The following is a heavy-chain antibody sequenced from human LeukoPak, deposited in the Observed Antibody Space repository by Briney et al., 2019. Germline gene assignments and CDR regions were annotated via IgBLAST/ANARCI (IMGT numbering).Heavy chain of an antibody. CDR2: FSGSGDYT. CDR1: GFTFSNYA. Sequence: GGSLRLSCAASGFTFSNYAMSWVRQAPGKGLEWVSGFSGSGDYTYYADSLKGRFTISRDNPKNTLYLQMNSLRAEDTALYYCAKDLTYYYGLGSSTNAFDIWGQGTMVTVSS. V-gene: IGHV3-23*01. CDR3: AKDLTYYYGLGSSTNAFDI. D-gene: IGHD3-10*01. J-gene: IGHJ3*02.